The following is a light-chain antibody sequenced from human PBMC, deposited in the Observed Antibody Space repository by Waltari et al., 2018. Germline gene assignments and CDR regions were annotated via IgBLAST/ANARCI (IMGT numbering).Light chain of an antibody. J-gene: IGKJ1*01. CDR1: HTIRGL. CDR2: DAS. Sequence: DIQMTHSPSMLSASVGDRVTITCRASHTIRGLLAWYQLQPGLAPKLLIYDASNLGGGVPSRFSGSGFGTNFTLTISSLQPDDFATYYCQQYSSFSTFGLGTKV. V-gene: IGKV1-5*01. CDR3: QQYSSFST.